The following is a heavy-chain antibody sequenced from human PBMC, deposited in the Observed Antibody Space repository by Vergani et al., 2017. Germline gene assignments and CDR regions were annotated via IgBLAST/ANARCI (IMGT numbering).Heavy chain of an antibody. CDR1: GGSFSGYY. J-gene: IGHJ6*02. D-gene: IGHD2-15*01. Sequence: QVQLQQWGAGLLKPSETLSLTCAVYGGSFSGYYWSWIRKPPGKGLAWIGEINHSGSTNYNPSLKSRVTISVDTSKNQFYLKLSSVTAADTVVYYCARGRGGSRYLVNYYDYYGMDVWGQGTTVTVSS. CDR2: INHSGST. V-gene: IGHV4-34*01. CDR3: ARGRGGSRYLVNYYDYYGMDV.